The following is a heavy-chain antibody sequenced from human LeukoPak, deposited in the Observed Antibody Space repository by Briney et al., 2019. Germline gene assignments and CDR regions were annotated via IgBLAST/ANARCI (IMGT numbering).Heavy chain of an antibody. J-gene: IGHJ4*02. CDR3: ARLSQGCFDY. D-gene: IGHD3-3*02. Sequence: SETLSLTCTVSGGSIISSSYYWGWIRQPPGKGLEWIGSIYYSGSTYYNPSLKSRVTISVDTSKNQFSLKLSSVTAADTAVYYCARLSQGCFDYWGQGTLVTVSS. V-gene: IGHV4-39*01. CDR1: GGSIISSSYY. CDR2: IYYSGST.